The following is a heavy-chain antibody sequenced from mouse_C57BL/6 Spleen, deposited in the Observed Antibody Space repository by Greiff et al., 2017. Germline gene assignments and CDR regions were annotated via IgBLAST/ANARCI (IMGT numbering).Heavy chain of an antibody. Sequence: QVQLQQPGAELVRPGSSVKLSCKASGYTFTSYWMDWVKQRPGQGLEWIGNIYPSDIETHYNQKFKDKATLTVDKSSSTAYMQLSSLTSADSAVYYCARGNWDGFAYWGQGTLVTVSA. V-gene: IGHV1-61*01. CDR3: ARGNWDGFAY. D-gene: IGHD4-1*01. CDR2: IYPSDIET. CDR1: GYTFTSYW. J-gene: IGHJ3*01.